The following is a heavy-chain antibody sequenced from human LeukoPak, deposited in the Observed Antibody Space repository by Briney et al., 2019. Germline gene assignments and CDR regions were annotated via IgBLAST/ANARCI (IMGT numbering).Heavy chain of an antibody. CDR3: ARGVITIFGVVTHFDF. D-gene: IGHD3-3*01. V-gene: IGHV1-69*13. J-gene: IGHJ4*02. Sequence: ASVKVSCKASGGTFSSYAISWVRQAPGRGLEWMGGIIPIFGTANYAQKFQGRVMITADESTSTAYMELSSLRSEDTAVYYCARGVITIFGVVTHFDFWGQETPVTVSS. CDR1: GGTFSSYA. CDR2: IIPIFGTA.